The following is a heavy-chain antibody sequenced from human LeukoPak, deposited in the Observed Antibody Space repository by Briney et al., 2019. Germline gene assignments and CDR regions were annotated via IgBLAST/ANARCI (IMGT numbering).Heavy chain of an antibody. CDR2: IYTSGST. J-gene: IGHJ6*02. Sequence: PSETLSLTCTVSGGSISSGSYYWSWIRQPAGKGLEWIGRIYTSGSTNYNPSLKSRVTISVDTSKNQFSLKLSSVTAADTAVYYCARHRSGFDIVAGRGYGMDVWGQGTTVTVSS. D-gene: IGHD2-15*01. V-gene: IGHV4-61*02. CDR1: GGSISSGSYY. CDR3: ARHRSGFDIVAGRGYGMDV.